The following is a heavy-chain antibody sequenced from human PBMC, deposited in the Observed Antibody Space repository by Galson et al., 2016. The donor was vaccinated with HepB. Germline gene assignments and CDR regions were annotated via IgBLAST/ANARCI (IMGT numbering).Heavy chain of an antibody. V-gene: IGHV3-30*04. CDR1: GFTFSNYV. J-gene: IGHJ4*02. Sequence: SLRLSCAASGFTFSNYVMHWVRQAPGKGLEWVAVISYDGSSKYYADSVKGRFTISRDSSKNTLFLQMNSLRAEDTAVYYCAGEHPGIAAAVLDYWGQGTLVTVSS. D-gene: IGHD6-25*01. CDR3: AGEHPGIAAAVLDY. CDR2: ISYDGSSK.